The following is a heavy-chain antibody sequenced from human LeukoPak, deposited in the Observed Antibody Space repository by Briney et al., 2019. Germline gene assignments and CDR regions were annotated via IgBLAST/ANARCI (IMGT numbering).Heavy chain of an antibody. CDR2: IYYSGCT. J-gene: IGHJ4*02. CDR3: AREKLDDSSGYYYRNFDY. V-gene: IGHV4-31*03. Sequence: PSQTLSLTCTVSGGSISSGGYYWSWIRQHPGKGLEWIGYIYYSGCTYYNPSLKSRVTISVDTSKNQFSLKLSSVTAADTAVYYCAREKLDDSSGYYYRNFDYWGQGTLVTVSS. CDR1: GGSISSGGYY. D-gene: IGHD3-22*01.